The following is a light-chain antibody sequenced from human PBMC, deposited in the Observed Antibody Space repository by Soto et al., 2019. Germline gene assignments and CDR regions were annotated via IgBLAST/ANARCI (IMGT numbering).Light chain of an antibody. CDR2: GAS. CDR1: QSVSSSY. CDR3: QQYGRSPRT. Sequence: EIVLTQSPGTLSLSPGERATLSSRASQSVSSSYLAWYQQKPGQAPRLLIYGASSRATGIPDRFSGSGSGTDFTLTISRLEPEDFAVYYCQQYGRSPRTFGQGTKLEIK. V-gene: IGKV3-20*01. J-gene: IGKJ2*01.